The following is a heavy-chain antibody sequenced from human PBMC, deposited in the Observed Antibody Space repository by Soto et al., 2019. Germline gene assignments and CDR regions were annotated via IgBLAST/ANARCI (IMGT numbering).Heavy chain of an antibody. CDR1: GGSISSGGYY. J-gene: IGHJ3*02. V-gene: IGHV4-31*03. D-gene: IGHD4-17*01. Sequence: QVQLQESGPGLVKPSQTLSLTCTVSGGSISSGGYYWSWIRQHPGKGLEWIGYIYYSGSTYYNPSLNSRVTISVDASKNQFSLKLSSVTAADTAVYYCARERPTTSRTDAFDIWGQGTMVTVSS. CDR3: ARERPTTSRTDAFDI. CDR2: IYYSGST.